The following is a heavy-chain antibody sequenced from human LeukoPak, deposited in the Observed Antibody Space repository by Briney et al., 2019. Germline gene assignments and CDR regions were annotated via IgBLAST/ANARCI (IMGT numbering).Heavy chain of an antibody. Sequence: SETLSLTCTVSGGSVSSGSYYWSWIRQPPGKGLEWIGYIYYSGSTYYNPSLKSRVTISVDTSKNQFSLNLSSVTAADTAVYYCARGYCTNGVCYTGWYFDLWGRGTLVTVSS. CDR2: IYYSGST. V-gene: IGHV4-30-4*01. J-gene: IGHJ2*01. D-gene: IGHD2-8*01. CDR3: ARGYCTNGVCYTGWYFDL. CDR1: GGSVSSGSYY.